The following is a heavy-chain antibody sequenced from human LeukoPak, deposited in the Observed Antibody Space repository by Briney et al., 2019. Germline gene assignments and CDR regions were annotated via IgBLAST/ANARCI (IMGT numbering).Heavy chain of an antibody. CDR2: ISMNGSTM. CDR1: GFIFSDFY. D-gene: IGHD5-18*01. V-gene: IGHV3-11*01. CDR3: AKGHTYGMI. Sequence: GSLRLSCAASGFIFSDFYMSWMRQTPGKGPEWISYISMNGSTMSHADSVKGRFTISRDNAKDSLYLQMNSLGAEDTAVYYCAKGHTYGMIWGQGTLVTVPS. J-gene: IGHJ4*02.